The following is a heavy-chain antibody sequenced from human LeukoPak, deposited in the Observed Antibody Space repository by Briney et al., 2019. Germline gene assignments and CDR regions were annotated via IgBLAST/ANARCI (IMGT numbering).Heavy chain of an antibody. CDR3: AKNPYSSSFYYYYYMDV. D-gene: IGHD6-6*01. Sequence: GGSLRLSCAASGFTFSSYGMSWVRQAPGKGLEWVSAISGSGGSTYYADSVKGRFTISRDNSKNTLYLQMNSLRAEDTAVYYCAKNPYSSSFYYYYYMDVWGKGTTVTVSS. CDR2: ISGSGGST. J-gene: IGHJ6*03. V-gene: IGHV3-23*01. CDR1: GFTFSSYG.